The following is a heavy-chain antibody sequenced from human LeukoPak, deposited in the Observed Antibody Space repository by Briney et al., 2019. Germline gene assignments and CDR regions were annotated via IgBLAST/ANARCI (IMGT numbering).Heavy chain of an antibody. CDR3: ARDGVWTYHDSSPGYYFDY. D-gene: IGHD3-22*01. V-gene: IGHV3-21*01. J-gene: IGHJ4*02. Sequence: GGSLRLSCAASGFTFSYYSMNWVRQAPGKGLEWVSSISSSSSYIYYADSVKGRFTISRDNAKNSLYLQMNSLRAEDTAVYHCARDGVWTYHDSSPGYYFDYWGQGTLVTVSS. CDR1: GFTFSYYS. CDR2: ISSSSSYI.